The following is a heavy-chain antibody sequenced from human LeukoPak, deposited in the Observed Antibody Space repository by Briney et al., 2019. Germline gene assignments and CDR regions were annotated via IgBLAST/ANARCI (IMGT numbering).Heavy chain of an antibody. CDR3: AREGQSWGSSGWYYY. J-gene: IGHJ4*02. CDR2: ISYDGSNK. D-gene: IGHD6-19*01. V-gene: IGHV3-33*05. CDR1: GFTFSSYG. Sequence: GGSLRLSCAASGFTFSSYGMHWVRQAPGKWMEWVAVISYDGSNKYYADSVKGRFTISRDNSKNTLYLQMNSLRAEDTAVYYCAREGQSWGSSGWYYYWGQGTLVTVSS.